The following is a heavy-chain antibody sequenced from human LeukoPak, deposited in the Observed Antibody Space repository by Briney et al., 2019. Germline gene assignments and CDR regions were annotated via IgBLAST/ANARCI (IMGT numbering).Heavy chain of an antibody. CDR3: ARDKARWNYGLDY. D-gene: IGHD1-7*01. Sequence: PSQTLSLTCTVSGGSISSGSYYWSWIRQPAGKGLEWIGRIYTSGSTNYNPSLKSRVTISVDTSKNQFSLKLSSVTAADTAVYYCARDKARWNYGLDYWGQGTLVTVSS. V-gene: IGHV4-61*02. CDR2: IYTSGST. CDR1: GGSISSGSYY. J-gene: IGHJ4*02.